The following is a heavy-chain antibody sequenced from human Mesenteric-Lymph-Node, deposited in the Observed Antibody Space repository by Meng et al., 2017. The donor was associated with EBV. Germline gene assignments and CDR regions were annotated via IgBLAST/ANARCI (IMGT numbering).Heavy chain of an antibody. D-gene: IGHD6-6*01. V-gene: IGHV4-39*07. CDR2: IFYSGNT. CDR3: VRDGRSSSAWSDWFDP. Sequence: QLLLQESGPGLVKPSETLSLTCTVSGGSISTNGYYWGWIRQSPGKGLEWIANIFYSGNTYYNPSLETRVTISVDTSKNQFSLSLRSVTAADTAVYYCVRDGRSSSAWSDWFDPWGQGTLVTVSS. CDR1: GGSISTNGYY. J-gene: IGHJ5*02.